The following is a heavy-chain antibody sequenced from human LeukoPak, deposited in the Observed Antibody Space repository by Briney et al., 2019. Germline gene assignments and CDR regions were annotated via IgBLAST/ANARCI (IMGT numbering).Heavy chain of an antibody. Sequence: GGSLRLSCAASGFTFSSYWMSWVRQAPGKGLEWVANIKQDGSEKYYVDSVKGRFTISRDNAKNSLYLQMNSLRAEDTAVYYCARGVPRRSWYFPNYFDYWGQGTLVTVSS. V-gene: IGHV3-7*01. D-gene: IGHD2-15*01. CDR2: IKQDGSEK. J-gene: IGHJ4*02. CDR3: ARGVPRRSWYFPNYFDY. CDR1: GFTFSSYW.